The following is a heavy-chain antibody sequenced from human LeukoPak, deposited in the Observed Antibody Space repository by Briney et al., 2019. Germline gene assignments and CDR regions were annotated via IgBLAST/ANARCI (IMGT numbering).Heavy chain of an antibody. CDR3: AKDRDSSGWYYFFDY. CDR1: GFTFSSYA. J-gene: IGHJ4*02. Sequence: GGSLRLSCAAPGFTFSSYAMSWVRQAPGKGLEWVSAISGSGGSTYYADSVKGRFTISRDNSKNTLYLQMNSLRAEDTAVYYCAKDRDSSGWYYFFDYWGQGTLVTVSS. D-gene: IGHD6-19*01. V-gene: IGHV3-23*01. CDR2: ISGSGGST.